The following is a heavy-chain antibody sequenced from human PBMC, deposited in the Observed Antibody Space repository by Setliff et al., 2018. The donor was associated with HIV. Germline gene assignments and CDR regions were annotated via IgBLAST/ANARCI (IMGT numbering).Heavy chain of an antibody. Sequence: ASVKVSCKASGYTLTGYSIHWVRQAPGQGLQWMGRINPNIGSTNYAQNFQGRATMTRDTSVNTAFMELSNLRSDDTAVYYCARDYRTTDILSSGYMDVWGKGTTVTVS. D-gene: IGHD3-9*01. CDR3: ARDYRTTDILSSGYMDV. V-gene: IGHV1-2*06. CDR1: GYTLTGYS. CDR2: INPNIGST. J-gene: IGHJ6*03.